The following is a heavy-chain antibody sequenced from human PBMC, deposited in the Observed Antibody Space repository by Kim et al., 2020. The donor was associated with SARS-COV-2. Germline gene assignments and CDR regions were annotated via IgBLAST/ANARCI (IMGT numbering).Heavy chain of an antibody. V-gene: IGHV4-59*13. Sequence: SETLSLTCTVSGGSISSYYWSWIRQPPGKGLEWIGYIYYSGSTNYNPSLKSRVTISVDTSKNQFSLKLSSVTAADTAVYYCARVGVRGVINTGGMDVWGQGTTVTVSS. J-gene: IGHJ6*02. CDR3: ARVGVRGVINTGGMDV. CDR1: GGSISSYY. D-gene: IGHD3-10*01. CDR2: IYYSGST.